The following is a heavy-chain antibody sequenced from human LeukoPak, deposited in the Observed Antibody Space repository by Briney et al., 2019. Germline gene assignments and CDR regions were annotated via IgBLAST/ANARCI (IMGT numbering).Heavy chain of an antibody. D-gene: IGHD1-26*01. V-gene: IGHV4-59*08. Sequence: SDTLSLTCTVSGRSISSYYWSWIRQAPGKGLEWIGYIYYSGTTKYNPSLMSRVTISVDTSKNQFSLRLSSVAAADTAVYYCARHGGSYFYYWGQGTLVTVSS. CDR2: IYYSGTT. J-gene: IGHJ4*02. CDR3: ARHGGSYFYY. CDR1: GRSISSYY.